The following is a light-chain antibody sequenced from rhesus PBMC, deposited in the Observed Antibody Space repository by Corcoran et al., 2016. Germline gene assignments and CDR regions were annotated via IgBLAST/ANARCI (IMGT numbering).Light chain of an antibody. CDR2: KAA. J-gene: IGKJ3*01. CDR3: QQYNSAPFT. CDR1: QGISSW. Sequence: DIQMTQSPSSLSASVGDRVTITCRASQGISSWLAWYQQKPGKAPKLLIYKAARLQSGVPSRLSGSGSGTDFTLTISSLQPEDFATYYCQQYNSAPFTFGPGTKLDIK. V-gene: IGKV1-21*01.